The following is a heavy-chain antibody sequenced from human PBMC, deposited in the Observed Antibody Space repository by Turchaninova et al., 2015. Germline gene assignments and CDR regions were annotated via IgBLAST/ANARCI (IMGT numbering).Heavy chain of an antibody. Sequence: QLQLQESGPGLEKPSETPSRPCAVSVASLRSGRYFWAWIRQSPGKGLGGIGSITYSGTTYYNPSLKRRVTMSVDTSKSQFSLRLSSVTVADTAVYYCARGRSCSGNTCYGWFDPWGQGTLVTVSS. D-gene: IGHD2-15*01. CDR3: ARGRSCSGNTCYGWFDP. J-gene: IGHJ5*02. V-gene: IGHV4-39*07. CDR2: ITYSGTT. CDR1: VASLRSGRYF.